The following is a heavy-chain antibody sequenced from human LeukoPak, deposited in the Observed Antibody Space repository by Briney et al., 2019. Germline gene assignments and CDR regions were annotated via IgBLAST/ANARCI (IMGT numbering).Heavy chain of an antibody. CDR1: GFTFSSYW. CDR2: INSDGSNT. D-gene: IGHD4/OR15-4a*01. CDR3: ARDGPNDYGEDDAFDI. J-gene: IGHJ3*02. V-gene: IGHV3-74*01. Sequence: GGSLRLSCAASGFTFSSYWMHWVRQAPGKGLVWVSRINSDGSNTNYADSVKGRFTISRDNAKNTLYLQMNSLRAEDTAVYYCARDGPNDYGEDDAFDIWGQGTMVTVSS.